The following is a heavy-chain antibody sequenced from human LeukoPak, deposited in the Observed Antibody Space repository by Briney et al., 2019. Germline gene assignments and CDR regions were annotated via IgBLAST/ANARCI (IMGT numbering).Heavy chain of an antibody. J-gene: IGHJ4*02. CDR2: ISAYNGNT. CDR3: ARPFSSGWPFDY. V-gene: IGHV1-18*01. D-gene: IGHD6-19*01. CDR1: GYTFTSYG. Sequence: ASVKVSCKASGYTFTSYGIRWVRQAPGQGLVWMGWISAYNGNTNYAQKLQGRVTMTTDTSTSTAYMELRSLRSDDTAVYYCARPFSSGWPFDYWGQGTLVTVSS.